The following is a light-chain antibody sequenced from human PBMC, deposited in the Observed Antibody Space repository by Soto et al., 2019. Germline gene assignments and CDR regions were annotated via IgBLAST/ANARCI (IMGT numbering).Light chain of an antibody. Sequence: EIVLTQSPATLSLSPGERATLSCRASQSVSSYLAWYQQKPGQAPRLLIYDASNRATGIPARFSGSGSGTDFTLTISSLEPEDFAVYYCQQYDTWTFGQGTKVEIK. CDR2: DAS. J-gene: IGKJ1*01. V-gene: IGKV3-11*01. CDR3: QQYDTWT. CDR1: QSVSSY.